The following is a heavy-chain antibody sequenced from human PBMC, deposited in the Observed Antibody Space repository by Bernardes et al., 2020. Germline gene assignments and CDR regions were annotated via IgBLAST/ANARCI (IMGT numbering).Heavy chain of an antibody. CDR3: ARGGAEYSYYGMDV. Sequence: GGSLRLSCAASGFTFSSYGMHWVRQAPGKGLEWVAVIWYDGSNKYYADSVKGRFTISRDNSKNTLYLQMNSLRAEDTAVYSCARGGAEYSYYGMDVWGQWTTVTVSS. CDR1: GFTFSSYG. CDR2: IWYDGSNK. D-gene: IGHD3-10*01. V-gene: IGHV3-33*01. J-gene: IGHJ6*02.